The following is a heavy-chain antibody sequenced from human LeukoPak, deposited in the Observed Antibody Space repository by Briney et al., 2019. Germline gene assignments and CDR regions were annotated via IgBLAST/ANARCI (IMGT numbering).Heavy chain of an antibody. CDR3: VGSYSSGPSNDY. Sequence: ASVKVSCKASGYTFTGYYMHWVRQAPGQGLEWMGWINPNSGGTNYEQKFQGRVTMTRDTSISTAYMELSRLRSDDTAVYYCVGSYSSGPSNDYWGQGTLVTVSS. V-gene: IGHV1-2*02. J-gene: IGHJ4*02. CDR2: INPNSGGT. CDR1: GYTFTGYY. D-gene: IGHD6-19*01.